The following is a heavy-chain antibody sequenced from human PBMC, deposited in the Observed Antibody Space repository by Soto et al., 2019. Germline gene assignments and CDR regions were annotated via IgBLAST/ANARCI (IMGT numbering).Heavy chain of an antibody. D-gene: IGHD3-3*01. CDR3: ARDYYDFWSGYPGNV. CDR2: LRVGGDRT. CDR1: GFTFGTNS. Sequence: PGGSLRLSCAAFGFTFGTNSMAWVRQTPGKGLEWVSGLRVGGDRTFYAESVKGRFTISRDNSKNTLYLQMNSLRAEDTAVYYCARDYYDFWSGYPGNVWGQGTTVTVSS. J-gene: IGHJ6*02. V-gene: IGHV3-23*01.